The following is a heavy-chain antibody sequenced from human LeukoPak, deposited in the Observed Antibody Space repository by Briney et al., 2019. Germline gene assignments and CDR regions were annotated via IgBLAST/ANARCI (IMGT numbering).Heavy chain of an antibody. CDR2: ISSSGSDM. J-gene: IGHJ5*02. CDR3: ATCMIRGVIRS. CDR1: GFTFSSYE. Sequence: PGGSLRLSCAASGFTFSSYEMSWVRQAPGKGLEWVSYISSSGSDMYYADSVKGRFTISRDNAKSSLYLQMNSLRAEDTAVYYCATCMIRGVIRSWGQGTLVTVSS. V-gene: IGHV3-48*03. D-gene: IGHD3-10*01.